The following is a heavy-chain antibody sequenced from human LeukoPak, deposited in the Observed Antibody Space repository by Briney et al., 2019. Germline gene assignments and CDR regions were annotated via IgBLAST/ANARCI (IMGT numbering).Heavy chain of an antibody. D-gene: IGHD6-19*01. CDR3: TSYSSGWYDAFDI. V-gene: IGHV3-73*01. CDR1: GFTFSGSA. CDR2: IRSKANSYAT. J-gene: IGHJ3*02. Sequence: PRGSLRLSCAASGFTFSGSAMHWVRQASGKGLEWVGRIRSKANSYATAYAASVKGRFTISRDDSKNTAYLQMNSLKTEDTAVYYCTSYSSGWYDAFDIWGQGTMVTVSS.